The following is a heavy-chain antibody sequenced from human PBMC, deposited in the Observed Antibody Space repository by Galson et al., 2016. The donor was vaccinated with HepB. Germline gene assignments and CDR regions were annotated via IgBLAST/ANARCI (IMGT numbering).Heavy chain of an antibody. V-gene: IGHV1-18*01. D-gene: IGHD3/OR15-3a*01. CDR3: TTGPDPGTGSDF. Sequence: SVKVSCKASGYTFTTYGISWVRQAPGQGLEWMGWIGAYNGNTNYAQKLQGRVTVSEVTSTDTTYLELKSLRSEDTAVYYCTTGPDPGTGSDFWGQGTLVTGSS. J-gene: IGHJ4*02. CDR2: IGAYNGNT. CDR1: GYTFTTYG.